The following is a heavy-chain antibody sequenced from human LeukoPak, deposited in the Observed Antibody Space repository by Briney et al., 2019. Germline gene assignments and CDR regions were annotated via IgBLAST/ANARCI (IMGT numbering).Heavy chain of an antibody. Sequence: VASVKVSCKASGYTFTSYYMHWVRQAPGQGLEWMGIINPSGGSTSYAQKFQGRVTMTRDTSTSTVYTVLSSLRSEDTAVYYCARISRVGVIASDYWGQGTLVTVSS. V-gene: IGHV1-46*01. CDR1: GYTFTSYY. CDR3: ARISRVGVIASDY. J-gene: IGHJ4*02. CDR2: INPSGGST. D-gene: IGHD3-10*01.